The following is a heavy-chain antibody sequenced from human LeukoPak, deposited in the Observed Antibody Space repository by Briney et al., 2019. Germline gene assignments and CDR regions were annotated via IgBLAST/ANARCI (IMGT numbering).Heavy chain of an antibody. CDR2: IYASGST. CDR1: GDSFSLYY. V-gene: IGHV4-4*07. J-gene: IGHJ3*02. Sequence: SETLSLTCTVSGDSFSLYYWSWIRQPAGKGLEWIGHIYASGSTNYNPSLKSRVTMSVDTSKNQFSLKLYSVTAADTAMYYCAREDSAISDNAFDIWGQGTLVTISS. D-gene: IGHD1-26*01. CDR3: AREDSAISDNAFDI.